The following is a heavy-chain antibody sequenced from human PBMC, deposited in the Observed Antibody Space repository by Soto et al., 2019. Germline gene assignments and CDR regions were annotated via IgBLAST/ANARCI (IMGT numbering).Heavy chain of an antibody. V-gene: IGHV3-74*01. CDR2: VNSDGSVT. Sequence: PGGSLRLSCAASGYTFSNYWMHWVRQVPGKGLGWVSYVNSDGSVTSYADSVKGRVTISRDNAKSTVYLQLNSLRAGATVVYYCAPLNSFGFDFWGPGTLVTVSS. CDR1: GYTFSNYW. J-gene: IGHJ4*02. CDR3: APLNSFGFDF. D-gene: IGHD5-18*01.